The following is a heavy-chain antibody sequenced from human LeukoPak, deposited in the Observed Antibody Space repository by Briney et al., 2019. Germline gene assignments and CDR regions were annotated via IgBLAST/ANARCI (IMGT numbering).Heavy chain of an antibody. D-gene: IGHD6-13*01. J-gene: IGHJ4*02. CDR1: GFMFNIYW. Sequence: GGSLRLSCAASGFMFNIYWMSWVRQAPGKGLEWVANINQDGSEKYYVDSVKGRFTISRDNAKNSLYLQMNSLRAEGTAVYYCAKSPGYSRRLIDYWGQGSLVSVSS. V-gene: IGHV3-7*05. CDR3: AKSPGYSRRLIDY. CDR2: INQDGSEK.